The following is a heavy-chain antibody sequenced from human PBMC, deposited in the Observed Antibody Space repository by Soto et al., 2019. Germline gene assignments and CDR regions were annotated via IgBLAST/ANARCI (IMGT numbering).Heavy chain of an antibody. D-gene: IGHD6-25*01. CDR3: ASGRLQLPIFDN. V-gene: IGHV1-3*01. Sequence: QVQLVQSGAEVKKPGASVKLSCKAPRSTFTSDALHWVRQAPGQRLEWMGWIISGNGNTKYSQRFQGRVTITRDTSASTAYMDLISLRSEDTAVYYCASGRLQLPIFDNWGQGTLVTVSS. J-gene: IGHJ4*02. CDR2: IISGNGNT. CDR1: RSTFTSDA.